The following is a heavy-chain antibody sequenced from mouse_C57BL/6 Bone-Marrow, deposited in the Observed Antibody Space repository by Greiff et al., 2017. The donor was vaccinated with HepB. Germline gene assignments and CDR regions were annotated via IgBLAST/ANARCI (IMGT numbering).Heavy chain of an antibody. V-gene: IGHV14-4*01. CDR3: TSIYYGNYWFAY. Sequence: DVQLVESGAEFVRPGASVKLSCTASGFNIKDDYMHWVKQRPEQGLEWIGWIDPENGDTEYASKFQGKATITADTSSNTAYLQLSSLTSEDTAVYYCTSIYYGNYWFAYWGQGTLVTVSA. CDR1: GFNIKDDY. D-gene: IGHD2-1*01. J-gene: IGHJ3*01. CDR2: IDPENGDT.